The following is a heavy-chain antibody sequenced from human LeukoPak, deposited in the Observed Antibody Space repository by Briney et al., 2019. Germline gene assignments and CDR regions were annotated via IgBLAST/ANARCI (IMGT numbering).Heavy chain of an antibody. CDR3: AKSYYGSGSQAVDY. Sequence: GGTLRLSCAASGFTFSSYGMSWVRQAPGKGLEWVSAISGSGGSTYYADSVKGRFTISRDNSKNTLYLQMNSLRAEDTAVYYCAKSYYGSGSQAVDYWGQGTLVTVSS. CDR1: GFTFSSYG. D-gene: IGHD3-10*01. V-gene: IGHV3-23*01. J-gene: IGHJ4*02. CDR2: ISGSGGST.